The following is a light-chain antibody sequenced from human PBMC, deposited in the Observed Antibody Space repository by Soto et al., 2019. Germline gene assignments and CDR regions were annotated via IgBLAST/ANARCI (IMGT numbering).Light chain of an antibody. CDR1: SSDVGGLNY. Sequence: QSALTQPASVSGSPGQSITISCTGTSSDVGGLNYVSWYQHHPGNAPKLIIYEVTYRPSGVSDRFSGSKSDNTASLTISGLQTEDEADYFCSSFTISSTWVFGGGANLTVL. CDR2: EVT. J-gene: IGLJ3*02. CDR3: SSFTISSTWV. V-gene: IGLV2-14*01.